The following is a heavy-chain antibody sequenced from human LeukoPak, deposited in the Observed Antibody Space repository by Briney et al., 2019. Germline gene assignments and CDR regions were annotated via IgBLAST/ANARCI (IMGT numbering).Heavy chain of an antibody. Sequence: ASVKVSCKASGYTFTSYGISWVRQAPGQGLEWMGWISAYSGNTNYAQKLQGRVIMTTDTSASTAYMELSSLRSEDTAVYYCAGGLFDGLDYWGQGTLVTVSS. CDR2: ISAYSGNT. V-gene: IGHV1-18*01. CDR3: AGGLFDGLDY. CDR1: GYTFTSYG. J-gene: IGHJ4*02. D-gene: IGHD3-9*01.